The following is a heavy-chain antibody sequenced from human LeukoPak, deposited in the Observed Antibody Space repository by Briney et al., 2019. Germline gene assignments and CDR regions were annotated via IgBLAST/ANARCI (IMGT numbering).Heavy chain of an antibody. Sequence: GGSLRLSCAGSGFTFSSYWMSWVRQAPGKGLEWVGRIKSKTDGGTTDYAAPVKGRFTISRDDSKNTLYLQMNSLKTEDTAVYYCTTDWDDISYYYYGMDVWGKGTTVTVSS. V-gene: IGHV3-15*01. CDR3: TTDWDDISYYYYGMDV. D-gene: IGHD3-9*01. J-gene: IGHJ6*04. CDR2: IKSKTDGGTT. CDR1: GFTFSSYW.